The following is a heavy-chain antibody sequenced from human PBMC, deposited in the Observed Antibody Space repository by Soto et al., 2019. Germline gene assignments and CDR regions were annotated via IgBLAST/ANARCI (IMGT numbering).Heavy chain of an antibody. D-gene: IGHD3-10*01. CDR1: GFTFSKYA. V-gene: IGHV3-23*01. CDR3: AKDGWGTVPDAFDL. Sequence: EVQLLESGGGLVQPGGSLRLSCAASGFTFSKYAMTWVRQAPGKGLEGVSGISGSGGTSSYADSVKGRFTISRDNSKNTLYLQMNSLRAEDTAVYYCAKDGWGTVPDAFDLWGQGTMVTVSS. CDR2: ISGSGGTS. J-gene: IGHJ3*01.